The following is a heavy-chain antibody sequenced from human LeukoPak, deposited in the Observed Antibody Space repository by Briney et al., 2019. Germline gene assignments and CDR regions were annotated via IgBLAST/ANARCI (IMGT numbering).Heavy chain of an antibody. Sequence: SETLSLTCAVYGGSFSGYYWSWIRQPPGKGLEWIGEINHSGSTNYNPSLTSRVPISVDTSKNQFSLKLSSVTAADTAVYYCARVRGTAMASGPFDYWGQGTLVTVSS. CDR2: INHSGST. J-gene: IGHJ4*02. D-gene: IGHD5-18*01. CDR1: GGSFSGYY. V-gene: IGHV4-34*01. CDR3: ARVRGTAMASGPFDY.